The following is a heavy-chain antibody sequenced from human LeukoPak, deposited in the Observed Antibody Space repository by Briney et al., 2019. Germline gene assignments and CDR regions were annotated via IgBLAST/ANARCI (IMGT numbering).Heavy chain of an antibody. CDR1: GFTFSSYS. CDR2: ISSSSSYI. J-gene: IGHJ4*02. V-gene: IGHV3-21*01. Sequence: GGSLRLSCAAPGFTFSSYSMHWVRQAPGKGLEWVSSISSSSSYIYYADSVKGRFTISRDNAKNSLYLQMNSLRAEDTAVYCCARDRPVTTGSLDYWGQGTLVTVSS. D-gene: IGHD4-17*01. CDR3: ARDRPVTTGSLDY.